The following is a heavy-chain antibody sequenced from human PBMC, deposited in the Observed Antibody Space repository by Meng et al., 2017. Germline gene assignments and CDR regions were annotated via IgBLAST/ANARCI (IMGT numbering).Heavy chain of an antibody. J-gene: IGHJ4*02. D-gene: IGHD2-2*01. V-gene: IGHV3-69-1*02. Sequence: GESLKISCAASGFTFSSYAMSWVRQAPGKGLEWVSAISGSTVEYADSVKGRFTTARDNAENSLYLQMNSLRVEDTAVYYCARYSVVSTLRADYWGRGTLVTVSS. CDR3: ARYSVVSTLRADY. CDR1: GFTFSSYA. CDR2: ISGSTV.